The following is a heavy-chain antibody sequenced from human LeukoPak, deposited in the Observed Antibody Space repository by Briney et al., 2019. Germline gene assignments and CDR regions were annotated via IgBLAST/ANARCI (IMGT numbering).Heavy chain of an antibody. J-gene: IGHJ4*02. Sequence: GGSLRLSCAASGFTVTSNYMSWVRQAPGKGLEWVSVIYSGGSTYYADSVKGRFIISRDNSKNTVYLQMNNLRAEDTAVYYCARDFEDNYSDYWGQGTLVTVSS. D-gene: IGHD2-15*01. V-gene: IGHV3-53*01. CDR1: GFTVTSNY. CDR2: IYSGGST. CDR3: ARDFEDNYSDY.